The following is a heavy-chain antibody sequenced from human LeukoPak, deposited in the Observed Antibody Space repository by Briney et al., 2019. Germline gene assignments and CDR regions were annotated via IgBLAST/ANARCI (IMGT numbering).Heavy chain of an antibody. CDR2: IYYSGST. Sequence: PSETLSLTCTVSGGSISSYYWSWIRQPPGKGVEWIGYIYYSGSTNYNPSLKSRVTMSVDTSKNQFSLKLSSVTAADTAVYYCARWEAYGGLKYWGQGTLVTVSS. CDR1: GGSISSYY. D-gene: IGHD4/OR15-4a*01. V-gene: IGHV4-59*12. CDR3: ARWEAYGGLKY. J-gene: IGHJ4*02.